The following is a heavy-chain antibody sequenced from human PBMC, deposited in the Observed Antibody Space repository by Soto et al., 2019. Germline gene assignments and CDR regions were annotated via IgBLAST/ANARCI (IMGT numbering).Heavy chain of an antibody. J-gene: IGHJ6*02. V-gene: IGHV4-34*01. Sequence: QVQLQQWGAGLLKPSETLSLTCAIYGGSFSNYYWNWIRQPPGKGLEWMGKINHNGSTNYSPTPKSRLTIPVDTSKTQFPLKLISVTAADTAVYFCGRGRGYSNPRGSYYSGMDVWGQGTTVTVSS. CDR2: INHNGST. D-gene: IGHD5-12*01. CDR3: GRGRGYSNPRGSYYSGMDV. CDR1: GGSFSNYY.